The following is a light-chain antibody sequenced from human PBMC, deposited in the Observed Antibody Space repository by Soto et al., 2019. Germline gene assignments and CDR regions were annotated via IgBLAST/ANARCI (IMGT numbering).Light chain of an antibody. Sequence: QSVLTQSPAVSVAPGQMVTLACSGGRSNIGKNYVSWYQQVPGTAPKILIYDNNKRPSGIPDRLSGSKSGTSATLGITGLQTGDEADYYCATWDISLSAVVFGGGTKVTVL. CDR1: RSNIGKNY. V-gene: IGLV1-51*01. CDR2: DNN. J-gene: IGLJ2*01. CDR3: ATWDISLSAVV.